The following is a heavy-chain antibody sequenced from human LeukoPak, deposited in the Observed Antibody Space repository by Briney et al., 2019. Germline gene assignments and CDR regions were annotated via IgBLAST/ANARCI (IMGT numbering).Heavy chain of an antibody. Sequence: ASVKVSCKASGYTFTDYAMSWVRQAPGQGLEWMGWIDTNTGNPTYAQGFTRRFGFSLDTSVSTAYLQISSLKAEDTAVYYCARKPYDSRGYYLHEFWGQGTLVTVSS. CDR2: IDTNTGNP. CDR3: ARKPYDSRGYYLHEF. CDR1: GYTFTDYA. J-gene: IGHJ4*02. D-gene: IGHD3-22*01. V-gene: IGHV7-4-1*02.